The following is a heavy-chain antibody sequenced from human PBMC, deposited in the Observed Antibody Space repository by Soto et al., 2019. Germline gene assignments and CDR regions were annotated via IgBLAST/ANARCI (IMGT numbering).Heavy chain of an antibody. D-gene: IGHD6-13*01. V-gene: IGHV1-18*01. CDR2: ISGDNVNR. CDR1: GYNLREYG. Sequence: QVQLVQSGVDVKKPGASVKVSCTAYGYNLREYGVSWLRQAPGLGFEWMGWISGDNVNRRSSQKFQDRLTMTTDTSTNTASLELRSLRSDDTALYYCGREGQQLAQEQFFQFNGVDVWGQGTSVNVSS. CDR3: GREGQQLAQEQFFQFNGVDV. J-gene: IGHJ6*02.